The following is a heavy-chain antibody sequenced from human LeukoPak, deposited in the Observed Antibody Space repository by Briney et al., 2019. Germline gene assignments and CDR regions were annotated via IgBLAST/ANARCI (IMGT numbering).Heavy chain of an antibody. Sequence: PGGSLRLSCADSGFTFSSYAMSWVRQAPGKGLEWVSAISGSGGSTYYADSVKGRFTISRDNSKNTLYLQMNSLRAEDTAVYYCAKVRLLGTTVVTPGVYWGQGTLVTVSS. CDR3: AKVRLLGTTVVTPGVY. CDR2: ISGSGGST. J-gene: IGHJ4*02. CDR1: GFTFSSYA. D-gene: IGHD4-23*01. V-gene: IGHV3-23*01.